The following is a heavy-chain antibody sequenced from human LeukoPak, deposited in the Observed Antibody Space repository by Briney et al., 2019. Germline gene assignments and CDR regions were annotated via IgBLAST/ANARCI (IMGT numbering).Heavy chain of an antibody. Sequence: GGSLRLSCAASGFTVSSNFMSWVRQAPGKGLEWVSVINSGGTTHYADSVKGRFTISRDNSKNTLYLQMDSLRAEDTAVYYCARYAGSDWGQGTLVTVSS. CDR2: INSGGTT. J-gene: IGHJ4*02. D-gene: IGHD1-14*01. V-gene: IGHV3-66*01. CDR3: ARYAGSD. CDR1: GFTVSSNF.